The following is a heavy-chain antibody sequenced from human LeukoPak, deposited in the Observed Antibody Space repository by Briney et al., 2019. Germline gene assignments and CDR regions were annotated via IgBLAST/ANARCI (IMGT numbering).Heavy chain of an antibody. CDR1: GFTFSSYA. CDR3: TTPLAARSYSDY. D-gene: IGHD6-25*01. J-gene: IGHJ4*02. V-gene: IGHV3-15*01. Sequence: PGGSLRLSCAASGFTFSSYAMSWVRQAPGKGLEWVARIKTKVEGGTTDYDAPVKDRFTISRDDSKNTLYLQMNDLKTEDTAVYYCTTPLAARSYSDYWGQGTLVTVSS. CDR2: IKTKVEGGTT.